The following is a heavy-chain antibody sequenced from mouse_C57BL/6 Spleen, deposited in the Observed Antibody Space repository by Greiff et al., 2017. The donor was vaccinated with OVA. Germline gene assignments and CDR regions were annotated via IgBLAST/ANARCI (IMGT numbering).Heavy chain of an antibody. CDR2: INPSTGGT. CDR1: GYSFTGYY. J-gene: IGHJ2*01. CDR3: ARSNYYGSSLYYFDY. V-gene: IGHV1-42*01. Sequence: VQLQQSGPELVKPGASVKISCKASGYSFTGYYMNWVKQSPEKSLEWIGEINPSTGGTTYNQKFKDKATLTVDKSSSTAYMQLSSLTSEDSAVYYCARSNYYGSSLYYFDYWGQGTTLTVSS. D-gene: IGHD1-1*01.